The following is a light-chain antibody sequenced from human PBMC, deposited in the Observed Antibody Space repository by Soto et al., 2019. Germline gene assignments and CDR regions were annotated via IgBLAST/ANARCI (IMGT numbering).Light chain of an antibody. CDR2: GAS. J-gene: IGKJ5*01. V-gene: IGKV3-20*01. Sequence: MVLTQSTGTLSLSPGERATLSCRASQSISSNSLAWYQQKPGQAPRLFIYGASSRATGIPDRFNGSGSGTHFTLTISRLEPEDFALYYCQQYGSSPRISFGQGTRLEIK. CDR1: QSISSNS. CDR3: QQYGSSPRIS.